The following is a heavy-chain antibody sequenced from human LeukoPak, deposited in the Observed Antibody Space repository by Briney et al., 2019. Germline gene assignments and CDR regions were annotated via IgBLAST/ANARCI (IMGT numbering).Heavy chain of an antibody. V-gene: IGHV3-74*01. CDR1: GFTFSYYW. J-gene: IGHJ1*01. CDR2: LNGDGSST. D-gene: IGHD2-15*01. Sequence: PGGSRLSCAASGFTFSYYWMHWVRQAPGKGLVWVSRLNGDGSSTNYADSVKGRFTISRDNAKNTLYLQMNSLRAEDTAVYYCASGYCSGDSCYVHFQHWGQGTLVTVSS. CDR3: ASGYCSGDSCYVHFQH.